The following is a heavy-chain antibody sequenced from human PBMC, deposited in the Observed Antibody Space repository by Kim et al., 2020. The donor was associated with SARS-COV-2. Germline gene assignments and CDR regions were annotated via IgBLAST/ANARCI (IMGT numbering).Heavy chain of an antibody. D-gene: IGHD3-10*01. V-gene: IGHV4-34*01. Sequence: SETLSLTCAVYGGSFSGYYWSWIRQPPGKGLEWIGEINHSGSTNYNPSLKSRVTISVDTSKNQFSLKLSSVTAADTAVYYCARGRYKTSMGHCYFDLWGRGTLVTVSS. CDR3: ARGRYKTSMGHCYFDL. CDR2: INHSGST. J-gene: IGHJ2*01. CDR1: GGSFSGYY.